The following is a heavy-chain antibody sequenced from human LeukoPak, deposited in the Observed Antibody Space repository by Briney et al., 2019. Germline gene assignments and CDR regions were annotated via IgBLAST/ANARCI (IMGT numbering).Heavy chain of an antibody. J-gene: IGHJ2*01. CDR2: IYLGDSDT. D-gene: IGHD5-18*01. CDR3: ARLGYGYVYWWYFDR. Sequence: GESLKISCKGSGYSFTSYWIGWVRQMPGKGLEWMGIIYLGDSDTRYSPSFQGQVTISADKSISTAYLQWSSLKASDTAMYYCARLGYGYVYWWYFDRWGRGTLVTVSS. V-gene: IGHV5-51*01. CDR1: GYSFTSYW.